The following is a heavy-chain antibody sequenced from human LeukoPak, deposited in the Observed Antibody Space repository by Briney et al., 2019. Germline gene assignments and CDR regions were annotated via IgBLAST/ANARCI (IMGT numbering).Heavy chain of an antibody. V-gene: IGHV5-51*01. CDR3: ARWLGSGGTVNWFDH. CDR2: IYPGDSDT. CDR1: GSSFTSYW. Sequence: RGESLQISCKGSGSSFTSYWIGWVRQMPGKGLEWMGIIYPGDSDTRYSPSFQGQVTISADKSITTAYLQWSSLKASDTAMYYCARWLGSGGTVNWFDHWGQGTLVTVSS. D-gene: IGHD2-15*01. J-gene: IGHJ5*02.